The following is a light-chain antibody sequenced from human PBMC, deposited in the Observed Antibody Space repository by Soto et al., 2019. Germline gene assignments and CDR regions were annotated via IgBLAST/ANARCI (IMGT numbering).Light chain of an antibody. Sequence: ALTQPASVSGSPGQSITFSCTGTSSDVGGYNYVSWYQQHPGKAPKLMIYEVSNRPSGVSNRFSGSKSGNTASLTISGLQAEDEADYYCSSYTSSSTWVFGGGTKLTVL. CDR3: SSYTSSSTWV. J-gene: IGLJ3*02. CDR2: EVS. CDR1: SSDVGGYNY. V-gene: IGLV2-14*01.